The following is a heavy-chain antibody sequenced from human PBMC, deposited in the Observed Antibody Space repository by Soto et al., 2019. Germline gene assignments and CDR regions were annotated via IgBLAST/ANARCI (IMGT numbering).Heavy chain of an antibody. CDR1: GFTFSSYG. Sequence: QVQLVESGGGVVQPGRSLRLSCAASGFTFSSYGMHWVRQAPGKGLEWVAVIWYDGSNKYYADSVKGRFTISRDNSKNSLYLQMTSLRADDTAVYYCARENNGWYRNDYWGQGTLVTVSS. J-gene: IGHJ4*02. V-gene: IGHV3-33*01. D-gene: IGHD6-19*01. CDR3: ARENNGWYRNDY. CDR2: IWYDGSNK.